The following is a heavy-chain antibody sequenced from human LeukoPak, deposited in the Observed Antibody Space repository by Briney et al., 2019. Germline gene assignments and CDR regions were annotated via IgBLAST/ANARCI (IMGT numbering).Heavy chain of an antibody. CDR1: GYTFTSYY. D-gene: IGHD3-10*01. V-gene: IGHV1-69*05. Sequence: SVKVSCKASGYTFTSYYMHWVRQAPGQGLEWTGGIIPIFGTANYAQKFQGRVTITTDESTSTAYMELSSLRSEDTAVYYCARAPSRGDYYYYMDVWGKGTTVTVSS. CDR2: IIPIFGTA. J-gene: IGHJ6*03. CDR3: ARAPSRGDYYYYMDV.